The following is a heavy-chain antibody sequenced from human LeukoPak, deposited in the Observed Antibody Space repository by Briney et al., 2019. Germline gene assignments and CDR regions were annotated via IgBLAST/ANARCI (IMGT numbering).Heavy chain of an antibody. Sequence: GRSLRLSCAASGFTFSSYGMHWVRQAPGKGLEWVAVIWYDGSNKYYADFVKGRFTISRDNSKNTLYLQMNSLRAEDTAVYYCARDLTGATVTTYFDYWGQGTLVTVSS. CDR1: GFTFSSYG. V-gene: IGHV3-33*01. CDR3: ARDLTGATVTTYFDY. J-gene: IGHJ4*02. CDR2: IWYDGSNK. D-gene: IGHD4-17*01.